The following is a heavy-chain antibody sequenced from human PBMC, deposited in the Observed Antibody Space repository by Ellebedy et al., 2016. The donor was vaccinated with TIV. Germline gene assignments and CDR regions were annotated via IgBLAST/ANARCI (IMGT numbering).Heavy chain of an antibody. CDR2: ITSAGDT. CDR1: GFILSTVD. J-gene: IGHJ4*02. Sequence: GESLKISCAASGFILSTVDMHRVLQPTGNGQAWVSGITSAGDTYSLGYVKGRFIISRDSAKNSLYLQMNSLRAEDTAVYYCARATSGFDYWGQGTLVTVSS. V-gene: IGHV3-13*01. D-gene: IGHD5-24*01. CDR3: ARATSGFDY.